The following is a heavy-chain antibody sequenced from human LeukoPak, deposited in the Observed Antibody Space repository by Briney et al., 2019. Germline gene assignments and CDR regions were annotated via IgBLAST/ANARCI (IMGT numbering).Heavy chain of an antibody. CDR1: GFTFSSYG. CDR2: ISYDGSNK. V-gene: IGHV3-30*03. D-gene: IGHD2-2*01. CDR3: PDDY. Sequence: GRSLRLSCAASGFTFSSYGMHWVRQAPGKGLEWVAVISYDGSNKYYADSVKGRFTISRDNSKNTLYLQMNSLRAEDMAVYYMPDDYWGQGTLVTVSS. J-gene: IGHJ4*02.